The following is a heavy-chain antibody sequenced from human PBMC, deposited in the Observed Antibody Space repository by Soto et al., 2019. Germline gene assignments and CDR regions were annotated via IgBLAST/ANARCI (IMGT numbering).Heavy chain of an antibody. Sequence: GGSLRLSCAASGFTFSSYGMHWVRQAPGKGLEWVAVISYDGSNKYYADSVKGRFTISRDNSKNTLYLQMNSLRAEDTAVYYCAKENCTNGVCYGAYYYYYGMDVWGQGTTVTVSS. CDR3: AKENCTNGVCYGAYYYYYGMDV. J-gene: IGHJ6*02. CDR1: GFTFSSYG. D-gene: IGHD2-8*01. CDR2: ISYDGSNK. V-gene: IGHV3-30*18.